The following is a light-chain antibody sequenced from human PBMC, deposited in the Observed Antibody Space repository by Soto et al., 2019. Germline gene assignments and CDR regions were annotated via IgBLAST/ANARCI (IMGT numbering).Light chain of an antibody. CDR3: CSYASGSALWV. J-gene: IGLJ3*02. CDR1: SSDIGSYDY. CDR2: DVT. Sequence: QSALTQPRSVSGSPGQAVTISCTGTSSDIGSYDYVSWYQQYPGKAPKVIIYDVTRRPSGVPDRFSGSKSGNTASLTISGIQAEDEADYYCCSYASGSALWVFGGGTKLTVL. V-gene: IGLV2-11*01.